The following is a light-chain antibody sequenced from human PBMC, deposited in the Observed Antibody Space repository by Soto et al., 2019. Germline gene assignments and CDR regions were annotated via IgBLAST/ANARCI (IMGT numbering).Light chain of an antibody. J-gene: IGLJ2*01. CDR3: GTWDSSLSAVV. CDR1: SSNIGSNY. CDR2: DNN. Sequence: QSVLTQPPSVSAAPGQKVTISCSGSSSNIGSNYVSWYQQLPGTAPKLLIYDNNKRPSGIPDRFSGSKSGTSATVGITGLQTGDEADYYCGTWDSSLSAVVFGGGTKLTVL. V-gene: IGLV1-51*01.